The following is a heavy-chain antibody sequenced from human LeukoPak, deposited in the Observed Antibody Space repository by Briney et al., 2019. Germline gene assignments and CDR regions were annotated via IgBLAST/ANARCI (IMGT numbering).Heavy chain of an antibody. D-gene: IGHD1-7*01. J-gene: IGHJ4*02. CDR1: GDSISSYH. CDR2: ISYRGNT. V-gene: IGHV4-59*01. CDR3: ARITKLLNGDYFDY. Sequence: PSETLSLTCNVSGDSISSYHRTWIRQPPGKGLEWIGYISYRGNTNYKTSLKSRVTMSVDTPRNQFSLSLSSVTAADTAVYYCARITKLLNGDYFDYWGQGTLVTVSS.